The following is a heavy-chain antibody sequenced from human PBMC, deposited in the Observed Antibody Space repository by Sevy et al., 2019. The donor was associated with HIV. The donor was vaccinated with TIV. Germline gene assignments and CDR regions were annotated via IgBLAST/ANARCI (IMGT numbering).Heavy chain of an antibody. CDR1: GFTFSNYA. CDR2: ISGSGDNT. V-gene: IGHV3-23*01. D-gene: IGHD5-12*01. J-gene: IGHJ4*02. Sequence: GGSLRLSCAASGFTFSNYAMNWVRQTPGKGLEWVSSISGSGDNTYYADSVKGRFTISRDISYNTVTLQMSSLRAEDTAVYYCARDPPYSGYDAYDYWGQGTLVTVSS. CDR3: ARDPPYSGYDAYDY.